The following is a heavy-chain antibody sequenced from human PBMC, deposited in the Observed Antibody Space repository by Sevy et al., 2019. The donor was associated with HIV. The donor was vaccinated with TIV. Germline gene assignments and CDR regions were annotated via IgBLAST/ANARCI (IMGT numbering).Heavy chain of an antibody. D-gene: IGHD2-8*01. V-gene: IGHV3-23*01. CDR3: AREGCTKPHDY. J-gene: IGHJ4*02. CDR1: GFTFSKYS. Sequence: GGCLRLSCAASGFTFSKYSMSWVRQPPGKGLEWVSTLSFGCGEIKYADSVKGRFTISRDNSKSSVYLQMNNLRPEVTAVYYCAREGCTKPHDYWGQGTLVTVSS. CDR2: LSFGCGEI.